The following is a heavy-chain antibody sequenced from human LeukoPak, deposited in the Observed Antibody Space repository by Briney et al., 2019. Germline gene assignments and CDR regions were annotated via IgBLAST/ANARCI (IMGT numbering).Heavy chain of an antibody. D-gene: IGHD3-10*01. V-gene: IGHV3-15*04. J-gene: IGHJ4*02. CDR2: IESKTDGGTT. CDR3: TTYGSGRKFDY. CDR1: GFSFSDAW. Sequence: GGSLRLSCAVSGFSFSDAWMSWVRQTPGKGLEWVGRIESKTDGGTTDYAALVKGRFTISRDDSTNTLYLQMNSLKSEDTAVYYCTTYGSGRKFDYWGQGVLVTVSS.